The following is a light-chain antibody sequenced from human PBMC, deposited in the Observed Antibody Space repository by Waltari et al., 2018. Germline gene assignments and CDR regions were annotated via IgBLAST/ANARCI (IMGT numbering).Light chain of an antibody. J-gene: IGKJ1*01. CDR3: QQSYSTPWT. V-gene: IGKV1-39*01. CDR2: TAS. CDR1: QTINTY. Sequence: DIQMTQSPSPLSSSVGDRVTITSRASQTINTYLNWYQQKPRKAPKLLSYTASTLQSGVPSRFSGSGFGTDFTLTISSLQPEDFATYYCQQSYSTPWTFGQGTKVEIK.